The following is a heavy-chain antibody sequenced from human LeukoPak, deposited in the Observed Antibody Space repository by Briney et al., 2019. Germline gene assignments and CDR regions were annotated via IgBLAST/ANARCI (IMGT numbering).Heavy chain of an antibody. V-gene: IGHV3-48*03. Sequence: GGSLRLSCAASGFTFSSYEMNWVRQAPGKGLEWVSYISSSGSTIYYADSVKGRFTISRDNATNSLYLQMNSLRAEDTAVYYCARAVRGHRIQLWSHPDYWGQGTLVTVSS. CDR1: GFTFSSYE. CDR3: ARAVRGHRIQLWSHPDY. D-gene: IGHD5-18*01. J-gene: IGHJ4*02. CDR2: ISSSGSTI.